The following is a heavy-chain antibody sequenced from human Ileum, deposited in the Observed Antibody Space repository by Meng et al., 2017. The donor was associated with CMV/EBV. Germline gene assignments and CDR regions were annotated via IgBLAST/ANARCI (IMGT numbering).Heavy chain of an antibody. D-gene: IGHD6-13*01. J-gene: IGHJ4*02. CDR3: ARVLPGAGGSISYFDS. CDR2: MYSGGSA. Sequence: GESLKISCAASGLAVSENYMNWVRQAPGKGLEWVSVMYSGGSAYYTDSVKGRFTISRDNSKNTLYLQMNSLRAEDTAVYFCARVLPGAGGSISYFDSWGQGTLVTVSS. V-gene: IGHV3-53*01. CDR1: GLAVSENY.